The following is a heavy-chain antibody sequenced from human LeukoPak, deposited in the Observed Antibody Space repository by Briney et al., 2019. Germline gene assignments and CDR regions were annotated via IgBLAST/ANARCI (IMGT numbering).Heavy chain of an antibody. J-gene: IGHJ4*02. Sequence: SETLSLTCTVSGGSISSYYWSWIRQPPGKGLEWIGYIYYSGSTNYNPSLKSRVTISVDTSKNQFSLKLSSVTAADTAVYYCARLYGEGFDYWGQGTLVTVSS. CDR3: ARLYGEGFDY. CDR2: IYYSGST. D-gene: IGHD2-8*01. CDR1: GGSISSYY. V-gene: IGHV4-59*01.